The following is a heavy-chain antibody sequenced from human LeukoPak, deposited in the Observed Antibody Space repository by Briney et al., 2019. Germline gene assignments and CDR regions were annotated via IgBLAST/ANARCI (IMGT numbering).Heavy chain of an antibody. CDR1: GGTFSSYA. CDR2: IIPIFGTA. D-gene: IGHD5-18*01. V-gene: IGHV1-69*06. Sequence: EASVKVSCKASGGTFSSYAISWVRQAPGQGLEWMGGIIPIFGTANYAQKFQGRVTITADKSTSTAYMELSSLRSDDTAVYYCARATGYSYGPFDPWGQGTLVTVSS. CDR3: ARATGYSYGPFDP. J-gene: IGHJ5*02.